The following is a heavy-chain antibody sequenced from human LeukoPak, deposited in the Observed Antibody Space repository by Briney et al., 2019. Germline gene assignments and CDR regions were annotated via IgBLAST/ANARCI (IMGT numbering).Heavy chain of an antibody. J-gene: IGHJ3*02. D-gene: IGHD6-19*01. Sequence: KPSETLSLTCTVSGGSISGYYWSWIRQPPGKGLEWIGYIYYSGSTNYNPSLKSRVPISVDTSKNQFSLKLNSVTAADTAVYYCARARYSGGLGMIWGQGTMVTVSS. CDR2: IYYSGST. V-gene: IGHV4-59*01. CDR1: GGSISGYY. CDR3: ARARYSGGLGMI.